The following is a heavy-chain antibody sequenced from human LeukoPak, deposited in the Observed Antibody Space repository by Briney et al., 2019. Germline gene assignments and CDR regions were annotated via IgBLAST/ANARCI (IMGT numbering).Heavy chain of an antibody. CDR2: IYSDGTT. V-gene: IGHV3-53*01. CDR3: AGAGGKIQFFDSNMEV. Sequence: PGGSLRLSCEASEFSVSTNCMSWVRQAPGKGLEWVSVIYSDGTTYYADSVKGRFTVSRDKYKNTLYLQMNSLRVEDTAVYYCAGAGGKIQFFDSNMEVWGKGPRVTFS. D-gene: IGHD3-9*01. J-gene: IGHJ6*03. CDR1: EFSVSTNC.